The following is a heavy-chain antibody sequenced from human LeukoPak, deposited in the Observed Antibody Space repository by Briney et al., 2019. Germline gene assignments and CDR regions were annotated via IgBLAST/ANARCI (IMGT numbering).Heavy chain of an antibody. V-gene: IGHV4-39*07. CDR2: IYYSGST. CDR1: GGSISSSSYY. D-gene: IGHD6-13*01. CDR3: ARTSSSWVYYFDY. Sequence: ASETLSLTCTVSGGSISSSSYYWGWIRQPPGKGLEWIGSIYYSGSTYYNPSLKSRVTISVDTSKNQFSLKLSSVTAADTAVYYCARTSSSWVYYFDYWGQGTLVTVSS. J-gene: IGHJ4*02.